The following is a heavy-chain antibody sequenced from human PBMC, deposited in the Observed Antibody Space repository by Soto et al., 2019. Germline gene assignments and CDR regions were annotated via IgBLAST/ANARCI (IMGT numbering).Heavy chain of an antibody. Sequence: SETLSLTCAVYGGSFSGYYWSWIRQPPVKVPEWVGEINHSGSTNYNPSLKSRVTISVDTSKNQFSLKLCSVAAADTAVYYCARAVVGFYDRIYYWDYWGQGTLVTVSS. CDR2: INHSGST. D-gene: IGHD2-15*01. V-gene: IGHV4-34*01. CDR3: ARAVVGFYDRIYYWDY. J-gene: IGHJ4*02. CDR1: GGSFSGYY.